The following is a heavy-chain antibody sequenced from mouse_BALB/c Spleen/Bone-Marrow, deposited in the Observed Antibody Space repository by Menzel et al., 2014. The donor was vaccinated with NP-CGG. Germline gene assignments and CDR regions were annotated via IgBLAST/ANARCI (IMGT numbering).Heavy chain of an antibody. J-gene: IGHJ2*01. V-gene: IGHV3-2*02. D-gene: IGHD2-14*01. Sequence: EVHLVESGPGLVKPSQSLSLTCTVTGYSITSDYAWNWIRQFPGNKLEWMGYISYSGSTSYNPSLKSRISITRDTSKNQFFLQVNSVTTEDTATYYCARGYDGGDFDYWGQGTTLTVSS. CDR2: ISYSGST. CDR1: GYSITSDYA. CDR3: ARGYDGGDFDY.